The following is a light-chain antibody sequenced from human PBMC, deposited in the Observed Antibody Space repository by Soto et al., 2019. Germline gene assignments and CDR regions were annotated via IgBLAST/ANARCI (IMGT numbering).Light chain of an antibody. Sequence: QSALTQPPSASGSPGQSVTISCTGTTSDVGGYNFVSWYQQHPGKAPKLIIYEVNKRPSGVPDRFSGSKSGNTASLTVSGLQAEDEADYYCSSFAGVNNRDVFGTGTKLTVL. CDR2: EVN. V-gene: IGLV2-8*01. CDR1: TSDVGGYNF. J-gene: IGLJ1*01. CDR3: SSFAGVNNRDV.